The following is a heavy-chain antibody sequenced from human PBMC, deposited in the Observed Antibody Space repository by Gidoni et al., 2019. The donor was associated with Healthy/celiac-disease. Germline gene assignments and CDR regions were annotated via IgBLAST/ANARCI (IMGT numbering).Heavy chain of an antibody. CDR3: ARGEWDSSGFTFDY. J-gene: IGHJ4*02. Sequence: QVQLQQWGAGLLKPSETLSLTCAVYGGSFSGYYWSWIRQPPGKGLEWIGEINHSGSTNYNPSLKSRVTISGDTSKNQFSLKLSSVTAADTAVYYCARGEWDSSGFTFDYWGQGTLVTVSS. CDR1: GGSFSGYY. V-gene: IGHV4-34*01. CDR2: INHSGST. D-gene: IGHD3-22*01.